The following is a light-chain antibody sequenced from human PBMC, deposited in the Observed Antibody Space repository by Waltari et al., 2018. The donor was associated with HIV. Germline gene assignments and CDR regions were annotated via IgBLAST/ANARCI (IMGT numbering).Light chain of an antibody. CDR3: QQVYSYPLT. CDR1: QDINRY. J-gene: IGKJ3*01. Sequence: QDINRYFAWYQQKPGKAPKLLIYGTSFLSSGVPSRFRGSGSGTEFTLTITSLQPEDFATYYCQQVYSYPLTFGPGTKVDI. V-gene: IGKV1-9*01. CDR2: GTS.